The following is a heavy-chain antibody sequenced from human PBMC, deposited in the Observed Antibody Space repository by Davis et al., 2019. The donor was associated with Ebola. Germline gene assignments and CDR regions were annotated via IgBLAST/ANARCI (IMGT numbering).Heavy chain of an antibody. V-gene: IGHV3-21*06. Sequence: GESLKISCTVSGFIFSTYSMNWVRQAAGTELEWVLSFSSSITYIYYADSVKGRFTVSRDNAKNSLFLQMNSLRAEDTAVYHCAREVEGRITIFIVVTSTGHLDVWGKGTTVTVSS. CDR3: AREVEGRITIFIVVTSTGHLDV. CDR1: GFIFSTYS. J-gene: IGHJ6*04. D-gene: IGHD3-3*01. CDR2: FSSSITYI.